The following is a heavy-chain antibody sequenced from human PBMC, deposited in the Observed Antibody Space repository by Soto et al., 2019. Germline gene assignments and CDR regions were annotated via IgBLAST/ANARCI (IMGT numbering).Heavy chain of an antibody. CDR3: ARDKDGYDVLTGYLAY. J-gene: IGHJ4*01. CDR2: ICSDGRT. V-gene: IGHV3-53*01. CDR1: GFTFSSYA. Sequence: GGSLRLSCAASGFTFSSYAMSWVRQAPGKGLEWVSVICSDGRTYYADSVKGRFIISRDNSKNTLYLQMNSLRAEDTAVYYCARDKDGYDVLTGYLAYWGQGTLVTVSS. D-gene: IGHD3-9*01.